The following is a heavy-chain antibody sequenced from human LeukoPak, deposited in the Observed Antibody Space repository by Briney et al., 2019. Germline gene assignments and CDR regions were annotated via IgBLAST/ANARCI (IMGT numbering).Heavy chain of an antibody. CDR1: GFTFSSYG. D-gene: IGHD6-25*01. J-gene: IGHJ3*02. Sequence: GGSLRPSCAASGFTFSSYGMHWVRQAPGKGLEWVAVISYDGSNKYYADSVKGRFTISRDNGKNTLYLQLNSLRAEDTAVYSCARDRGRNDGFDIWGQGTMVTVSS. CDR2: ISYDGSNK. CDR3: ARDRGRNDGFDI. V-gene: IGHV3-30*03.